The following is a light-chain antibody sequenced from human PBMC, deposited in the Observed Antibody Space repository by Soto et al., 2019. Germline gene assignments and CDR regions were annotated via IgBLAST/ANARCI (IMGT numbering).Light chain of an antibody. CDR2: DAS. Sequence: DIQMTQSPSSLSASVGDRVTITCQASQDISNYLNWYQQKPGKAPKLLIYDASNLETGVPSRFSGSGSCTDFTFTISSLQPEDIATYYCQQYDNRPPDTFGQGTKLEIK. V-gene: IGKV1-33*01. CDR1: QDISNY. J-gene: IGKJ2*01. CDR3: QQYDNRPPDT.